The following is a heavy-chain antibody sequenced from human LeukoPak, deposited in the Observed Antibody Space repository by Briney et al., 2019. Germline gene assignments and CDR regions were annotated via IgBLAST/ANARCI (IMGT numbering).Heavy chain of an antibody. D-gene: IGHD1-14*01. CDR2: IRSKAYGGTT. Sequence: PGRSLRLSCTASGFTFGDYAMSWVRQAPGKGLEWVGCIRSKAYGGTTEYAASVKVRFTISRDDSKSIAYLQMNSLKTEDTAVYYCTRDLRTRTPYYFDYWCQGTLVTVSS. CDR1: GFTFGDYA. J-gene: IGHJ4*02. CDR3: TRDLRTRTPYYFDY. V-gene: IGHV3-49*04.